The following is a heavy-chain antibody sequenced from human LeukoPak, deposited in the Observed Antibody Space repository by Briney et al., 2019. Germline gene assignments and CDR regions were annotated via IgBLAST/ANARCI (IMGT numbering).Heavy chain of an antibody. CDR2: IKQDGSEK. CDR1: GFTFSSYW. D-gene: IGHD3-22*01. J-gene: IGHJ4*02. CDR3: AREITMIVEDYFDY. V-gene: IGHV3-7*01. Sequence: PGGSPRLSCAASGFTFSSYWMSWVRQAPGKGLEWVANIKQDGSEKYYVDSVKGRFTISRDNAKNSLYLQMNSLRAEDTAVYYCAREITMIVEDYFDYWGQRTLVTVSS.